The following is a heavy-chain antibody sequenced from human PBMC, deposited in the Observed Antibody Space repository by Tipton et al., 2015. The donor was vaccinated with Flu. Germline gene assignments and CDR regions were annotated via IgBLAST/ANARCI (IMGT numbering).Heavy chain of an antibody. Sequence: QVQLVQSGAEVKKPGASVKVSCKASGYTFTSYYMHWVRQAPGQGLEWMGVINPSGASTSYAQKFQDRVTMTSDTSTSTVYVDLSSLGSDDTAVYYCARGMVNGGDYYFDYWGQGTLVTVSS. CDR1: GYTFTSYY. V-gene: IGHV1-46*01. CDR3: ARGMVNGGDYYFDY. D-gene: IGHD2-21*02. J-gene: IGHJ4*02. CDR2: INPSGAST.